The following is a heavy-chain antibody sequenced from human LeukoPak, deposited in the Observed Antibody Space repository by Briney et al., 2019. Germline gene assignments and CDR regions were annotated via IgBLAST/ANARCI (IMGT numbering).Heavy chain of an antibody. CDR1: GDSISSYY. V-gene: IGHV4-59*08. CDR3: ARRSRDGYNYGLGFDY. D-gene: IGHD5-24*01. J-gene: IGHJ4*02. CDR2: IYYNGST. Sequence: SETLSLTCTVSGDSISSYYWTWIRQPPGKGLEWIGYIYYNGSTNYNPSLKSRVTISVDTSKNQFSLKLSSVTAADTAVYYCARRSRDGYNYGLGFDYWGQGTLVTVSS.